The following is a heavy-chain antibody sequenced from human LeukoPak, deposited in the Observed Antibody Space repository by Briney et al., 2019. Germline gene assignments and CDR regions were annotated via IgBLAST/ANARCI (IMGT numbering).Heavy chain of an antibody. V-gene: IGHV3-21*01. Sequence: GGSLRLSCAASGFTFSSYSMNWVRQAPGKRLEWVSSISSSSSYIYYAGSVKGRFTISRDNAKNSLYLQMNSLRAEDTAVYYCARAAMRWLQPYYFDYWGQGTLVTVSS. CDR1: GFTFSSYS. CDR2: ISSSSSYI. J-gene: IGHJ4*02. CDR3: ARAAMRWLQPYYFDY. D-gene: IGHD5-24*01.